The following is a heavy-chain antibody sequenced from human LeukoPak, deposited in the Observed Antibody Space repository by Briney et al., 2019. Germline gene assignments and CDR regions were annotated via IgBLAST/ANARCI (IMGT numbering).Heavy chain of an antibody. J-gene: IGHJ4*02. CDR1: GYTFTGYY. CDR3: ARDGGFRGIAAAGTDY. CDR2: INPNSGGT. D-gene: IGHD6-13*01. Sequence: VASEKVSCKASGYTFTGYYMHWVRQAPGQGLEWMGWINPNSGGTNYAQKFQGRVTMTRDTSISTAYMELSRLRSDDTAVYYCARDGGFRGIAAAGTDYWGQGTLVTVSS. V-gene: IGHV1-2*02.